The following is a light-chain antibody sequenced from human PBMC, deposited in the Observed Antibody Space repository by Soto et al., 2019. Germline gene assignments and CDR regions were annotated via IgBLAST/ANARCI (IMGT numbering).Light chain of an antibody. J-gene: IGKJ1*01. Sequence: TLSVSPGARATLSCRASQSISDTLAWYQQKPGQSPRLLILGASTRATGFPARFSGSGSGTDFTLTISSLQSEDLAVYYCQQYNTWPWTFGQETKVDIK. CDR3: QQYNTWPWT. V-gene: IGKV3-15*01. CDR1: QSISDT. CDR2: GAS.